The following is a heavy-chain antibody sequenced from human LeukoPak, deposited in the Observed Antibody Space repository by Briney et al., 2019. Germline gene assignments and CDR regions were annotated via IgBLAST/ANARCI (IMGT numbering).Heavy chain of an antibody. CDR3: ARHGGAYSFDY. D-gene: IGHD2-15*01. CDR2: ISYTGST. Sequence: PSETLSLTCTVSGGSINSYYWSWIRQPPGKGLEWIGYISYTGSTNYNPSLKSRITISVDTSKNQFSPRLSSVTAADTAVYYCARHGGAYSFDYWGQGTLVTVSS. J-gene: IGHJ4*02. CDR1: GGSINSYY. V-gene: IGHV4-59*08.